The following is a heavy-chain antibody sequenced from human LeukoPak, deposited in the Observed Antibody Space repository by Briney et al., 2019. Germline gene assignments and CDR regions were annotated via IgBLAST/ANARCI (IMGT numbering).Heavy chain of an antibody. CDR1: GFTFSSYA. Sequence: GGSLRLSCTASGFTFSSYAMSWVRQAPGKGLEWVAVISYDGSNKYYADSVKGRFTISRDNSKNTLYLQMNSLRAEDTAVYYCARGGYSSSWYGAFDIWGRGTMVTVSS. D-gene: IGHD6-13*01. J-gene: IGHJ3*02. V-gene: IGHV3-30-3*01. CDR2: ISYDGSNK. CDR3: ARGGYSSSWYGAFDI.